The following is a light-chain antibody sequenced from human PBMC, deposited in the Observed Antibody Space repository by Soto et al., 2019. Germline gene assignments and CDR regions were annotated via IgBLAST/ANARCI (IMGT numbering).Light chain of an antibody. V-gene: IGKV3-15*01. CDR3: HQCYRSQT. Sequence: EIVMTQSPATLSVSPGERATLSFRASQSVSIDLAWYQQTPGQAPRLLIYGASTRATGIPVRFSGSGSGTDFTLTITRLEPEDFAVFYCHQCYRSQTFGQGTKVDI. CDR2: GAS. CDR1: QSVSID. J-gene: IGKJ1*01.